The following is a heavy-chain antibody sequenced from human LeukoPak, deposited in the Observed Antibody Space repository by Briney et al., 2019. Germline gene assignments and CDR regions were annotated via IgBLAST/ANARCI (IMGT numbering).Heavy chain of an antibody. J-gene: IGHJ4*02. D-gene: IGHD3-10*01. CDR3: ARSPHGGDYFDY. Sequence: GRSLRLTCAASGFTFSSHGLYWVRQAPGKGLECVALIWYDGSIKKYVDSVKGRFTISRDNSKNTLYLQMNSLRAEGTAMYYCARSPHGGDYFDYWGQGTLVTVSS. CDR1: GFTFSSHG. CDR2: IWYDGSIK. V-gene: IGHV3-33*07.